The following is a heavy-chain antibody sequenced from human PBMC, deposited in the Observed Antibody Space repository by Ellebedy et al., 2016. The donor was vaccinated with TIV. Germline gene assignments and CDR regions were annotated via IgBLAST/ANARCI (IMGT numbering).Heavy chain of an antibody. CDR1: GLSVSSTY. Sequence: GESLKISCAASGLSVSSTYMSWVRQAPGKGLEWVSVIHTSGDTYYAASVKGRFIMSRDNSKNTLHLQINSVRVEDTAVYYCARETFNDVDLIVWGVLDIWGQGTMVTVSS. J-gene: IGHJ3*02. D-gene: IGHD3-22*01. CDR2: IHTSGDT. CDR3: ARETFNDVDLIVWGVLDI. V-gene: IGHV3-66*01.